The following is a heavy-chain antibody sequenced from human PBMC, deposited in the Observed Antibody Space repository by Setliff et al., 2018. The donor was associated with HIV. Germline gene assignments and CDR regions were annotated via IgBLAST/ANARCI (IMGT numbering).Heavy chain of an antibody. V-gene: IGHV4-39*06. Sequence: SQTLSLTCSVSGDSVSSTDCLWGWVRQPPGMGLQWIVTLYNSEITNYNPSFKNRVTMSVDKSRNHFTLILNSVTAADTAIYYCVRASLPGNHVFFDYWGQGRLVTVSS. CDR2: LYNSEIT. CDR3: VRASLPGNHVFFDY. CDR1: GDSVSSTDCL. J-gene: IGHJ4*02.